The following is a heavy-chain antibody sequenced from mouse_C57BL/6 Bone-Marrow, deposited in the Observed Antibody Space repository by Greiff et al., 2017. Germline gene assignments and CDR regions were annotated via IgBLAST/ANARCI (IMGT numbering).Heavy chain of an antibody. CDR1: GYSITSGYY. Sequence: LEESGPGLVKPSQSLSLTCSVTGYSITSGYYWNWIRQFPGNKLEWMGYISYDGSNNYNPSLKNRISITRDTSKNQFFLKLNSVTTEDTATYYCARYGSSYGYWGQGTTLTVSS. V-gene: IGHV3-6*01. J-gene: IGHJ2*01. CDR2: ISYDGSN. D-gene: IGHD1-1*01. CDR3: ARYGSSYGY.